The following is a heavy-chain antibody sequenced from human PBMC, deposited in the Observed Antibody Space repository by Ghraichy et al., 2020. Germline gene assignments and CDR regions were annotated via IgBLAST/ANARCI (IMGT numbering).Heavy chain of an antibody. CDR3: ARSPPIAVAAFDY. V-gene: IGHV4-59*01. D-gene: IGHD6-19*01. J-gene: IGHJ4*02. CDR1: GGSISSYY. CDR2: IYYSGST. Sequence: SETLSLTCTVSGGSISSYYWSWIRQPPGKGLEWIGYIYYSGSTNYNPSLKSRVTISVDTSKNQFSLKLSSVTAADTAVYYCARSPPIAVAAFDYWGQGTLVTVSS.